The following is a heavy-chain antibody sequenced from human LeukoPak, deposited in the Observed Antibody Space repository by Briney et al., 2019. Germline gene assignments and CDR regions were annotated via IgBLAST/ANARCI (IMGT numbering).Heavy chain of an antibody. Sequence: GGSLRLSCVGSGFTFTDHYMGWMRQAPGKGLEWVSYISRTGNNVYYADSVEGRFTISRDNDKNSLFLQMNSLRAEDTAVYYCAKDLLYDSSGYYSSPYDAFDIWGQGTMVTVSS. CDR2: ISRTGNNV. V-gene: IGHV3-11*01. CDR3: AKDLLYDSSGYYSSPYDAFDI. CDR1: GFTFTDHY. J-gene: IGHJ3*02. D-gene: IGHD3-22*01.